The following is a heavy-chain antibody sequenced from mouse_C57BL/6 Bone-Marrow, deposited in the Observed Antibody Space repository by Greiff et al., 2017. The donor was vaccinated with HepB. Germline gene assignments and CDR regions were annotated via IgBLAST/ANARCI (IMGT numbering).Heavy chain of an antibody. J-gene: IGHJ2*01. Sequence: EVQLVESGAGLVKPGGSLKLSCAASGFTFSDYGMHWVRQAPEKGLEWVAYISPGSSTIYYAHTVKGRFTLSRDNAKNTLFLQMTSLRSEDTAMYYCARNYGNYGNFGDWGQGTTLTVSS. D-gene: IGHD2-1*01. CDR2: ISPGSSTI. V-gene: IGHV5-17*01. CDR3: ARNYGNYGNFGD. CDR1: GFTFSDYG.